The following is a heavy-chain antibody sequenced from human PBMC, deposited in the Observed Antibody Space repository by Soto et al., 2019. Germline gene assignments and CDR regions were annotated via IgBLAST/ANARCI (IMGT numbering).Heavy chain of an antibody. Sequence: EVQLVESGGGLVQPGRSLRLSCAASGFTFDDYAMHLVRQAPGKGLEWVSGISWNSGSIGYADSVKGRFTISRDNAKNSLYLQMNSLRADDTALYYCAKDVYYYYYMDVWGKGTTVTVSS. CDR2: ISWNSGSI. J-gene: IGHJ6*03. CDR1: GFTFDDYA. CDR3: AKDVYYYYYMDV. V-gene: IGHV3-9*01.